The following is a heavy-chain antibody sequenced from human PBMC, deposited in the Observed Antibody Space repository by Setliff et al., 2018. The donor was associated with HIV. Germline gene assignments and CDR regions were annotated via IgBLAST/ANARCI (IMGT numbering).Heavy chain of an antibody. CDR3: ARGDYRRFAH. V-gene: IGHV1-46*01. D-gene: IGHD4-4*01. J-gene: IGHJ5*02. CDR2: INPSGGSS. CDR1: GYTFTSYY. Sequence: VASVKVSCKASGYTFTSYYMNWVRQAPGQGLEWMGIINPSGGSSTYAQKFQGRVAMTRDTSTSTVYMELSSLRSEDTAVYYCARGDYRRFAHWGQGTLVTVSS.